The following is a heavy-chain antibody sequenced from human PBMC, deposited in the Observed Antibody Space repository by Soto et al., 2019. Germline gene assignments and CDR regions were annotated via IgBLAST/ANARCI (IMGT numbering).Heavy chain of an antibody. CDR3: ARGGGYSYYYYGMDV. CDR1: GFTFSSYA. D-gene: IGHD2-15*01. CDR2: ISYDGSNK. Sequence: QVQLVESGGGVVQPGRSRRLSCAASGFTFSSYAMHWVRQAPGKGLEWVAVISYDGSNKYYADSVKGRFTISRDNSKNTLYLQMNSLRAEDTAVYYCARGGGYSYYYYGMDVWGQGTTVTVSS. V-gene: IGHV3-30-3*01. J-gene: IGHJ6*02.